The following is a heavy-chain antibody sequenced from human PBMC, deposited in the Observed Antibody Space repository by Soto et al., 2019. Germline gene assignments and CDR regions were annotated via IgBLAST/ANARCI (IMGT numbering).Heavy chain of an antibody. J-gene: IGHJ6*02. D-gene: IGHD3-10*01. CDR1: GYTFTGYY. Sequence: ASVKVSCKASGYTFTGYYMHWVRQAPGQRLEWMGWINPNSGGTNYAQKSQGRVTMTRDTSISTAYMELSRLRSDDTAVYYCARARTIGYYYYGMDVWGQGTTVTVSS. V-gene: IGHV1-2*02. CDR3: ARARTIGYYYYGMDV. CDR2: INPNSGGT.